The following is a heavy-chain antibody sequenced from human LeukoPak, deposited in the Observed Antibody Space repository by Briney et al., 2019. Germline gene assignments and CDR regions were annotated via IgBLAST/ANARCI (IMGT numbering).Heavy chain of an antibody. D-gene: IGHD4-23*01. CDR1: GYRFTTYW. CDR2: IYPGDSDT. Sequence: GESLKISCKGSGYRFTTYWIGWVRQMPGKGLKWVGLIYPGDSDTRYSPSFQGQVTISADKSISTAYLQWSSLKASDTAMYYCARDRGGNSFLDYWGQGTLVTVSS. V-gene: IGHV5-51*01. J-gene: IGHJ4*02. CDR3: ARDRGGNSFLDY.